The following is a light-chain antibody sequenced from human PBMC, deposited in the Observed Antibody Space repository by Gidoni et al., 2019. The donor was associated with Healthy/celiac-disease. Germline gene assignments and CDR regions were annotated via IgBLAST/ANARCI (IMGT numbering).Light chain of an antibody. CDR2: AAS. V-gene: IGKV1-39*01. CDR1: QSISSY. CDR3: QQSYSTLMYT. Sequence: DIQMTQSPSSLSASVGDRVTITCRASQSISSYVNWYQQKQGKAHKLLIYAASSLQSGVPSRFSVIGSSTDFTLTIISLQPEDFATYYCQQSYSTLMYTFGQGTKLEIK. J-gene: IGKJ2*01.